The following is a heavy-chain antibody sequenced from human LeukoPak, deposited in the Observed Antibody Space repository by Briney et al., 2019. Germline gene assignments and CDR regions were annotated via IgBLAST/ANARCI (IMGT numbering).Heavy chain of an antibody. D-gene: IGHD3-3*01. Sequence: ASVKVSCKASGYTFTSYYMHWVRQAPGQGLEWMGIINPSGGSTSYAQKFQGRVTMTRDTSTSTVYMELSSLRSEDTAVYYCARARARYDFWSGYSQFDYWGQGTLVTVSS. V-gene: IGHV1-46*01. CDR3: ARARARYDFWSGYSQFDY. CDR2: INPSGGST. J-gene: IGHJ4*02. CDR1: GYTFTSYY.